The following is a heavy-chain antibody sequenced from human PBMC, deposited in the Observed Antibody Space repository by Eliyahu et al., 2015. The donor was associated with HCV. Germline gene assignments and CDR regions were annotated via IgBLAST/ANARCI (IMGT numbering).Heavy chain of an antibody. CDR2: IIPAFRRE. V-gene: IGHV1-69*12. D-gene: IGHD2-8*02. J-gene: IGHJ3*02. Sequence: QDHLIQSGAEVKKPGSSVKVSCKASGGTFGTNAINWMRRAPGQGLEWMAVIIPAFRREXYAQKFQDRLTLIADESTNTVYMTLNSLTSEDTAIYYCARDGSFSTGPTNGFETWGQGTTVIVSS. CDR1: GGTFGTNA. CDR3: ARDGSFSTGPTNGFET.